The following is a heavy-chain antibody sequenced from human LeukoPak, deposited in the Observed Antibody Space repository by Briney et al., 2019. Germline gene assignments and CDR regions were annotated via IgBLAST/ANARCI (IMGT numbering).Heavy chain of an antibody. CDR3: AREVAPLYFHYGMDV. CDR2: TWYDGRNN. V-gene: IGHV3-33*01. D-gene: IGHD2-21*01. Sequence: GGSLRLSCAASGFTFSSYGMHWVRQAPGKGLEWVAVTWYDGRNNYYAASVKGRFTTSRDDSKTTVYLLMNSLRAEDTAVYYCAREVAPLYFHYGMDVWGEGTTVTVSS. CDR1: GFTFSSYG. J-gene: IGHJ6*01.